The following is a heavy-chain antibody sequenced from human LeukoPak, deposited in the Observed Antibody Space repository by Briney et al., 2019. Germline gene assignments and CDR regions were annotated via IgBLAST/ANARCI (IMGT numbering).Heavy chain of an antibody. D-gene: IGHD5-24*01. Sequence: PGGSLRLSCAASGFTFSVYAMSWIRQPAGKGLEWIGRMSTTGSSNYNPSLKSRVTMSVDTSKNQFSLKLSSVTAADTAVYYCGREVEMATQFDYWGQGTLVTVSS. CDR1: GFTFSVYA. CDR3: GREVEMATQFDY. V-gene: IGHV4-4*07. CDR2: MSTTGSS. J-gene: IGHJ4*02.